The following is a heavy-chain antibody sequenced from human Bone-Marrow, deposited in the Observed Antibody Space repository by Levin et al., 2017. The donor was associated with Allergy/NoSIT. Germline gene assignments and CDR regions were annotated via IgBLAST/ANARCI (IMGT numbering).Heavy chain of an antibody. CDR2: ISFNGGDR. J-gene: IGHJ3*02. Sequence: SLKISCAVSGFTFENYAMHWVRQTPGKGLEWVSGISFNGGDRGYADSVKGRFTVSRDNAKNSLYLQMNSLRAEDTALYYCVKDIYLYRGSYSDAYDIWGQGTMVTVSS. CDR3: VKDIYLYRGSYSDAYDI. CDR1: GFTFENYA. D-gene: IGHD1-26*01. V-gene: IGHV3-9*01.